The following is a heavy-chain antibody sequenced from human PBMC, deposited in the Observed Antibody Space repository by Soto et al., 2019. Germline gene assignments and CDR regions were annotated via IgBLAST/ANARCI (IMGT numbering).Heavy chain of an antibody. V-gene: IGHV1-46*01. D-gene: IGHD2-15*01. CDR3: ARDQVAGTYYFDY. CDR2: INPSGGST. Sequence: ASVKVFCKASGYTFTSHYMHWVRQAPGQGLEWMGIINPSGGSTTYAQKFQGRVTMTRDTSTSTVYMELSSLRSEDTAVYYCARDQVAGTYYFDYWGQGTLVTVSS. J-gene: IGHJ4*02. CDR1: GYTFTSHY.